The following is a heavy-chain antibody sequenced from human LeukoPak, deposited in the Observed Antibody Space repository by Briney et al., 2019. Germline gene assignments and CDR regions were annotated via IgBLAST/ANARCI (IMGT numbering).Heavy chain of an antibody. CDR1: QFNFNKFG. Sequence: GGSLRLSCATSQFNFNKFGMTWVRQAPGKGLEWVSSISGNGGSTQYADSVQGRFAISRDNSKNTLYLQMNSLRAEDTAVYYCAKDPNCDYIGTFDIWGQGTMVTVSS. V-gene: IGHV3-23*01. D-gene: IGHD4-11*01. CDR2: ISGNGGST. CDR3: AKDPNCDYIGTFDI. J-gene: IGHJ3*02.